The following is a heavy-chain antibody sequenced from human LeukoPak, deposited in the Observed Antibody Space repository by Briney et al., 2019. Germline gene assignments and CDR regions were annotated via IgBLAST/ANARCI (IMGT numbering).Heavy chain of an antibody. Sequence: GGSLRLSCAASGFTVSSTYMTWVRQAPGKGLEWVSVIYGGGNTYYADSVKGRFTISRHNSKNTLFLQMNSLRVEDTAVYYCAGEGARNSGFDYWGQGTLVTVSS. J-gene: IGHJ4*02. CDR1: GFTVSSTY. D-gene: IGHD3-10*01. V-gene: IGHV3-53*04. CDR2: IYGGGNT. CDR3: AGEGARNSGFDY.